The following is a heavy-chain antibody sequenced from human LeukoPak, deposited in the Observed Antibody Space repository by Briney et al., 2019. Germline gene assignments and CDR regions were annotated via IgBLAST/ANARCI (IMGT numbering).Heavy chain of an antibody. J-gene: IGHJ4*02. CDR1: GGSFSSYP. CDR3: ARGAPGY. Sequence: PSETLSLTCAVYGGSFSSYPWTWIRQPPGKGLEWIGQIIHSGSTKYNPSLNGRVTMSVDTSKNQFSLKLTSVTAADTPVYYCARGAPGYWGQGTLVTVSS. CDR2: IIHSGST. V-gene: IGHV4-34*12. D-gene: IGHD4/OR15-4a*01.